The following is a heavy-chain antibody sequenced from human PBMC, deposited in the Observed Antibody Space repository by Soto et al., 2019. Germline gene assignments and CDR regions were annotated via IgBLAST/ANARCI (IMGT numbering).Heavy chain of an antibody. D-gene: IGHD3-22*01. CDR1: GYTFTRYG. V-gene: IGHV1-18*01. CDR3: TSHYYSSGYYTRGCAFDI. Sequence: QVQLVQSGAEVKKPGASVKVYCKASGYTFTRYGISWVRQAPGKGLEWMGWISAYNGKTHYAQKLQGRVTMTTDTSTSTSYVEMRSLRSNDTAVYYWTSHYYSSGYYTRGCAFDIWGHGTMVTVSS. CDR2: ISAYNGKT. J-gene: IGHJ3*02.